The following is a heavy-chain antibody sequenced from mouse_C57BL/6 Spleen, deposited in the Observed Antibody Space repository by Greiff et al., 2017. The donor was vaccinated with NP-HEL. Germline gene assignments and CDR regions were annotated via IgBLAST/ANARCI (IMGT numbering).Heavy chain of an antibody. D-gene: IGHD3-1*01. CDR2: IYPGNSDT. Sequence: VQLQQSGTVLARPGASVKMSCKTSGYTFTSYWMHWVKQRPGQGLEWIGAIYPGNSDTSYNQKFKGKAKLTAVTSASTAYMELSSLTNEDAAVYYCTRSGLGLAYYFDCWGQGTTLTVSS. V-gene: IGHV1-5*01. CDR3: TRSGLGLAYYFDC. CDR1: GYTFTSYW. J-gene: IGHJ2*01.